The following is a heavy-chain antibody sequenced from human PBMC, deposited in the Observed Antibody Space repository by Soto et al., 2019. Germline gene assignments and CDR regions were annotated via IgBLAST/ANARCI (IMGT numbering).Heavy chain of an antibody. CDR3: ARDLMRSSVPAATDYYYYCMDV. D-gene: IGHD2-2*01. Sequence: VKVSCKASGYTFTSYGISWVRQAPGQGLEWMGWISAYNGNTNYAQKLQGRVTMTTDTSTSTAYMELRSLRSDDSAVYYCARDLMRSSVPAATDYYYYCMDVWGKGTTVTVSS. J-gene: IGHJ6*03. V-gene: IGHV1-18*01. CDR1: GYTFTSYG. CDR2: ISAYNGNT.